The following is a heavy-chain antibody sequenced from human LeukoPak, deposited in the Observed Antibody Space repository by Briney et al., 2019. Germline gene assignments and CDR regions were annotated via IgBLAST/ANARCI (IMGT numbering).Heavy chain of an antibody. D-gene: IGHD6-6*01. V-gene: IGHV3-7*01. Sequence: GGSLRLSCAASGFTFSTYWMSWVRLAPGKGLEWVANIKQDGSEKYYVDSVKGRFTISRDNAKNSLYLQMNSLRAEDTAVYYCASNAGVIAARTHQRCYFDYWGQGTLVTVSS. CDR3: ASNAGVIAARTHQRCYFDY. J-gene: IGHJ4*02. CDR1: GFTFSTYW. CDR2: IKQDGSEK.